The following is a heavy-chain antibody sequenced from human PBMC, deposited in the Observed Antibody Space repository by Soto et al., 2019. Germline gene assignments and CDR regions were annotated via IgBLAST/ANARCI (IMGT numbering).Heavy chain of an antibody. Sequence: HPGGSLRLSCAASGFTFSSYAMHWVRQAPGKGLEWVAVISYDGSNKYYADSVKGRFTISRDNSKNTLYLQMNSLRAEGTAVYYCAREVYSNYYYYYYGMDVWGQGTTVTVSS. CDR1: GFTFSSYA. CDR2: ISYDGSNK. D-gene: IGHD4-4*01. V-gene: IGHV3-30-3*01. J-gene: IGHJ6*02. CDR3: AREVYSNYYYYYYGMDV.